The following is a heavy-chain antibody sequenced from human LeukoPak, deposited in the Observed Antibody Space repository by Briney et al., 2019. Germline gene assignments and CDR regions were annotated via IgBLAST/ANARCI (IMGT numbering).Heavy chain of an antibody. CDR3: ARDDPRWGTSGDY. V-gene: IGHV3-21*01. J-gene: IGHJ4*02. Sequence: GGSLRLSCVASGFTFSAYTMNWVRQAPGKGLEWVSFISSSSTYIYYADSLKGLFTISRDNAKNSLYLQMNSLRAEDTAVYYCARDDPRWGTSGDYWGQGTLVTVSS. CDR1: GFTFSAYT. D-gene: IGHD7-27*01. CDR2: ISSSSTYI.